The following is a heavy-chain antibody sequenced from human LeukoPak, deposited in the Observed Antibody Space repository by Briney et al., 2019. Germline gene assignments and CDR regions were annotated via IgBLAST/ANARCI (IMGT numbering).Heavy chain of an antibody. CDR3: AKSGGYGLIDY. Sequence: SETLSLTCNVSGASVSGSPYYWGWIRQPPGKGLEWIGSIYSSGSTYYNASLQSRVTISIETSKNQISLRLNSVTAADTAIYYCAKSGGYGLIDYWGQGTLVTVSS. D-gene: IGHD1-26*01. CDR1: GASVSGSPYY. V-gene: IGHV4-39*01. J-gene: IGHJ4*02. CDR2: IYSSGST.